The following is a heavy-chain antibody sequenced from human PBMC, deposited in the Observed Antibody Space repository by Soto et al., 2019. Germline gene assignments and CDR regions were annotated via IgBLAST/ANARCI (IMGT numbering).Heavy chain of an antibody. Sequence: QLQLQESGPGLVKPSETLSLTCTVSGGSISSSSHYWGWIRQPPGKGLEWIGSMYKSGSTYYNPSVKSRFTISVDTSKNQFSLKLNSVTAADTAVYYCARHVTVGGATGTDFDYWGQGTLVIVSS. V-gene: IGHV4-39*01. J-gene: IGHJ4*02. CDR3: ARHVTVGGATGTDFDY. D-gene: IGHD1-26*01. CDR2: MYKSGST. CDR1: GGSISSSSHY.